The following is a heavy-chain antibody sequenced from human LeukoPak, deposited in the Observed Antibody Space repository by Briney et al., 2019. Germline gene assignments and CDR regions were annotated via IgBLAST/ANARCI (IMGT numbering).Heavy chain of an antibody. V-gene: IGHV1-69*13. CDR1: GGTFSSYA. J-gene: IGHJ4*02. CDR2: IIPIFGTA. Sequence: SVKVSCKASGGTFSSYAINWVRQAPGQGLEWMGGIIPIFGTANYTQKFQGRVTITADESTSTAYMELSSLRSEDTAVYYCARGGHYDSSGYYLNYFDYWGQGTLVTVSS. CDR3: ARGGHYDSSGYYLNYFDY. D-gene: IGHD3-22*01.